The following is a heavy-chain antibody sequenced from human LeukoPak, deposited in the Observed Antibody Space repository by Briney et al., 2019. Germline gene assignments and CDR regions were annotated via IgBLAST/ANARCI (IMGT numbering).Heavy chain of an antibody. CDR2: INHNGGTNYNGGT. V-gene: IGHV4-34*01. J-gene: IGHJ4*02. CDR3: ARGPYYYGSGSYYL. CDR1: GGSFSGYY. Sequence: SETLSLTCAVYGGSFSGYYWSWIRHPPGKGLEWIGEINHNGGTNYNGGTNYNPSLKSRVTISIDTSKNQFSLKLSSVTAADTAVYYCARGPYYYGSGSYYLWGQGTLVIVSS. D-gene: IGHD3-10*01.